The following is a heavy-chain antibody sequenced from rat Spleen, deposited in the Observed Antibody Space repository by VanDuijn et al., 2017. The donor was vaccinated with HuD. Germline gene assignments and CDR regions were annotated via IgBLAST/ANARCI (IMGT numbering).Heavy chain of an antibody. CDR1: GFTFSTAW. V-gene: IGHV6-6*01. CDR3: ASDDGSYYHY. J-gene: IGHJ2*01. CDR2: IKAKSNNYAT. D-gene: IGHD1-12*02. Sequence: EVQLVESGGGLVQPGRSLKLSCATSGFTFSTAWMYWYRQFPEKRLEWVARIKAKSNNYATDYTESVKGRFTSSRDDTKSSIYLQMNNLKEEDTAIYYCASDDGSYYHYWGQGVMVTVSS.